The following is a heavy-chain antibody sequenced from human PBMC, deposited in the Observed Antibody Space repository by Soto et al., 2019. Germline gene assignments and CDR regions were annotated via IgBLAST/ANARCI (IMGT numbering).Heavy chain of an antibody. Sequence: GGSLRLSCAASGFTFSNYAMHWVRQAPGKGLEWVALTSYDGNNEYYTDSVKGRFTISRDNSKNTLFLQMNSPRPEDTAVYYCAKDKGVFNWATYYFDYWGQGALVTVSS. V-gene: IGHV3-30*18. D-gene: IGHD1-1*01. CDR3: AKDKGVFNWATYYFDY. CDR2: TSYDGNNE. CDR1: GFTFSNYA. J-gene: IGHJ4*02.